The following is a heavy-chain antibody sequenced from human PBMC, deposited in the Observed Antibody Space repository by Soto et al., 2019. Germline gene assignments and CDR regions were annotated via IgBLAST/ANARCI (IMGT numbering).Heavy chain of an antibody. D-gene: IGHD2-21*02. Sequence: QVQLVQSGAEVKKPGSSVKVSCKASGGTFSSYAISWVRQAPGQGLEWMGGIIPIFGTANYAQKFQGRVTITSDESSSTAYMELSSMSSEDTAVYYCVCGGDMYYFDYWGQGTLVTVSS. J-gene: IGHJ4*02. CDR1: GGTFSSYA. CDR2: IIPIFGTA. CDR3: VCGGDMYYFDY. V-gene: IGHV1-69*05.